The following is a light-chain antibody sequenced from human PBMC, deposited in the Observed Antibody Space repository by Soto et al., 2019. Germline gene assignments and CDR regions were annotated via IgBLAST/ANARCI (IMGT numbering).Light chain of an antibody. CDR1: QSVSSRF. CDR2: DAS. J-gene: IGKJ1*01. Sequence: EIVLTQSPGTLSLTPGESATLSCGASQSVSSRFLAWYQQKPGRAPRVLIYDASTRATDMPGTFSGRGSGTEFTLTITSLRPEDFGVYYCQQYRSWPRTFGQGTKVDI. V-gene: IGKV3D-20*01. CDR3: QQYRSWPRT.